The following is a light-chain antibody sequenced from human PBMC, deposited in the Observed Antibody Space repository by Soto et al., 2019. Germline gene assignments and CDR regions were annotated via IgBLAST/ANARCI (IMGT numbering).Light chain of an antibody. CDR2: GVT. CDR3: SSFTSDRIYV. J-gene: IGLJ1*01. Sequence: QSALTQPTSGSGSPGQSITISCTGNHNDIGTYDYVSWYQQHPGRAPRLLIYGVTTRPSGISDRFSASKSGLTTSLTSSGLQPEDEADYYCSSFTSDRIYVFGPGTKLTVL. CDR1: HNDIGTYDY. V-gene: IGLV2-14*03.